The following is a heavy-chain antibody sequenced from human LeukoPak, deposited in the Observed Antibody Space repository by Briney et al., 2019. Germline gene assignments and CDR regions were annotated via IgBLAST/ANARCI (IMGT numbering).Heavy chain of an antibody. V-gene: IGHV1-69*13. Sequence: ASVKVSCKASGGTFSSYAISWVRQAPGQGPEWMGGIIPIFGTANYAQKFQGRVTITADESTSTAYMELSSLRSEDTAVYYCARSGYSSGWYRSYYFDYWGQGTLVTVSS. J-gene: IGHJ4*02. CDR1: GGTFSSYA. CDR2: IIPIFGTA. CDR3: ARSGYSSGWYRSYYFDY. D-gene: IGHD6-19*01.